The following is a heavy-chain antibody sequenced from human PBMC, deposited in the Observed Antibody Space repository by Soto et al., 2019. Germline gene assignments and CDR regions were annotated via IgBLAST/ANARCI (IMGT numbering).Heavy chain of an antibody. D-gene: IGHD3-10*01. CDR2: INPIVSMS. Sequence: QVQLVQSGTEVKKPGSSVKVSCKASGDTFSFYTINWVRQAPGLGLEWVGRINPIVSMSNYAQKFQGRVSRTADKSTSTASMELRSLRSADTAMYFCAASYGSGYRAFDYWGQGALVIVSS. CDR1: GDTFSFYT. J-gene: IGHJ4*02. V-gene: IGHV1-69*02. CDR3: AASYGSGYRAFDY.